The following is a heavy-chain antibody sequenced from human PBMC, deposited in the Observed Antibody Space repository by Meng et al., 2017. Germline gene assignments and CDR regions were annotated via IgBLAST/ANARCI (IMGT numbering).Heavy chain of an antibody. CDR2: MNPNSGNT. Sequence: QVQVVQAGAEVKKPGAQGKVSCKASGYTFTSYDINWVRQATGQGLEWMGWMNPNSGNTGYAQKFQGRVTITRNTSISTAYMELSSLRSEDTAVYYCARGYYGSGLFDPWGQGTLVTVSS. V-gene: IGHV1-8*03. CDR1: GYTFTSYD. CDR3: ARGYYGSGLFDP. D-gene: IGHD3-10*01. J-gene: IGHJ5*02.